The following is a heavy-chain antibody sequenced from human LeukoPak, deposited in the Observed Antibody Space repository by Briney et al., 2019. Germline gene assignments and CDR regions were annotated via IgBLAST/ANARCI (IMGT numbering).Heavy chain of an antibody. J-gene: IGHJ4*02. CDR3: ARETSRPELTGYPDY. Sequence: ASVKVSCKASGYTFTSYYMHWVRQAPGQGLEWMGIINPSGGSTSYAQKFQGRVTMTRDTSTSTVYMELSSLRSEDTAVYYCARETSRPELTGYPDYWGQGTLVTVSS. CDR1: GYTFTSYY. D-gene: IGHD3-9*01. CDR2: INPSGGST. V-gene: IGHV1-46*01.